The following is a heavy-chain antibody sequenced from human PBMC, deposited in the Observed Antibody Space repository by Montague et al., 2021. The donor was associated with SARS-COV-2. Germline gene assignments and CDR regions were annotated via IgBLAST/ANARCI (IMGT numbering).Heavy chain of an antibody. CDR2: INYSGST. J-gene: IGHJ4*02. D-gene: IGHD3-3*01. V-gene: IGHV4-31*03. CDR1: GGSIRSNGYY. CDR3: ARASGRKTFFGSVSYYFDY. Sequence: TLSLTCTVSGGSIRSNGYYWSRIRQPPGKGLEWIGYINYSGSTYYNPSLKSRVTISVDTSKNQFSLKLISVTAADTAVYYCARASGRKTFFGSVSYYFDYWGQGTLVTVSS.